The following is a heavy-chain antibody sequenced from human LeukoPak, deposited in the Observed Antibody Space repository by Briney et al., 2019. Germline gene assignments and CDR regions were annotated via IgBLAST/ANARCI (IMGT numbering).Heavy chain of an antibody. V-gene: IGHV4-34*01. D-gene: IGHD3-10*01. CDR1: GGSFSGYY. J-gene: IGHJ6*03. CDR2: INHSGST. Sequence: PSETLSLTCAVYGGSFSGYYWSWIRQPPGKGLEWIGEINHSGSTYYNPSLKSRVTISVDTSKNQFSLKLSSVTAADTAVYYCARGYYGSGSYYNYYMDVWGKGTTVTVSS. CDR3: ARGYYGSGSYYNYYMDV.